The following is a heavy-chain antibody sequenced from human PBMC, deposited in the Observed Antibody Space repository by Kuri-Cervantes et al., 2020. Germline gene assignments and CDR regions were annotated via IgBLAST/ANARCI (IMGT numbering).Heavy chain of an antibody. J-gene: IGHJ6*02. V-gene: IGHV3-30-3*01. CDR3: ARDPVVPAANNYYYYGMDV. Sequence: GESLKISCAASGFTFSSYAMHWVRQAPGKGLERVAVISYDGSNKYYADSVKGRFTISRDNSKNTLYLQMNSLRAEDTAVYYCARDPVVPAANNYYYYGMDVWGQGPRSPSP. CDR1: GFTFSSYA. D-gene: IGHD2-2*01. CDR2: ISYDGSNK.